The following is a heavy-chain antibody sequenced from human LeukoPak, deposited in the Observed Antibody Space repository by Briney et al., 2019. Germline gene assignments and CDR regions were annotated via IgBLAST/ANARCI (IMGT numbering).Heavy chain of an antibody. D-gene: IGHD3-22*01. Sequence: SETLSLTCTVSGGSISSYYWSWIRQPPGKGLEWIGEINHSGSTNYNPSLKSRVTISVDTSKNQFSLKLSSVTAADTAVYYCARMTYYYDSSGSTWGQGTLVTVSS. CDR2: INHSGST. CDR1: GGSISSYY. CDR3: ARMTYYYDSSGST. V-gene: IGHV4-34*01. J-gene: IGHJ5*02.